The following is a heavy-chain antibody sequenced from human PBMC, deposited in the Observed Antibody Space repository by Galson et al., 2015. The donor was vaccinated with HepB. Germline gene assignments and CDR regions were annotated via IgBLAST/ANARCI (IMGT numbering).Heavy chain of an antibody. D-gene: IGHD2-15*01. V-gene: IGHV1-18*04. CDR2: ISAYNGKR. CDR1: GYTFTDYG. CDR3: ARDPPVGQWSPHAFDI. Sequence: SVKVSCKASGYTFTDYGFSWVRQAPGQGLEWMGWISAYNGKRNYVQRFQGRVTMTTDTYTSTAYMELRNLRSDDTAVYYCARDPPVGQWSPHAFDIWGQGTMVTVSS. J-gene: IGHJ3*02.